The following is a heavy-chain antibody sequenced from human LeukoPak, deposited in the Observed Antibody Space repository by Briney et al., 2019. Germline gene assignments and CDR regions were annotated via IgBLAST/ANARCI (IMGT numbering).Heavy chain of an antibody. Sequence: PGGSLRLSCAASGFTFSSYAMSWVRQAPGKGLEWVSGISGGGISTYYTDSVKGRFTISRDNSKNTLYLQMNSLRAEDTAGYYCAKDGDGSGWFFDSWGQGTLVTVSS. J-gene: IGHJ4*02. CDR1: GFTFSSYA. CDR2: ISGGGIST. V-gene: IGHV3-23*01. D-gene: IGHD6-19*01. CDR3: AKDGDGSGWFFDS.